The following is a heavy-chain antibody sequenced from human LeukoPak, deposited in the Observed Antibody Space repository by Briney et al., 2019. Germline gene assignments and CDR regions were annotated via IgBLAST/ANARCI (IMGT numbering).Heavy chain of an antibody. CDR3: TRVIPASPGAFDI. CDR2: IRYDGSNK. J-gene: IGHJ3*02. CDR1: GFTFSSYG. D-gene: IGHD2-2*01. Sequence: GGSLRLSCAASGFTFSSYGMHWVRQAPGKGLEWVAFIRYDGSNKYYADSVKGRFTISRDNARNSLFLQMNSLRAEDTAVYYCTRVIPASPGAFDIWGQGTMVTVSS. V-gene: IGHV3-30*02.